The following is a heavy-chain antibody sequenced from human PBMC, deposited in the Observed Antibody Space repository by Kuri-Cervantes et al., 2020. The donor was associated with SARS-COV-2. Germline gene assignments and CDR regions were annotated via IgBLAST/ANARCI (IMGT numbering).Heavy chain of an antibody. V-gene: IGHV1-18*01. CDR3: ARDRGFLEWLKNYYYMDV. Sequence: ASVKVSCKASGYTFTSYGISWVRQAPGQGLEWMGWISAYNGNTNYAQKLQGRVTMTTDTSTSTAYMELRSLRSDDTAVYYCARDRGFLEWLKNYYYMDVWGKGTTVTVSS. CDR1: GYTFTSYG. J-gene: IGHJ6*03. D-gene: IGHD3-3*01. CDR2: ISAYNGNT.